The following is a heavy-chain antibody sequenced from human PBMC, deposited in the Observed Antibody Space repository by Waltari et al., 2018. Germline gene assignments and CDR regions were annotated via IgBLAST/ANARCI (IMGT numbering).Heavy chain of an antibody. D-gene: IGHD2-2*01. CDR3: AGRTQYSYMDV. CDR2: INPNSGGT. V-gene: IGHV1-2*02. CDR1: GYTFTGYY. J-gene: IGHJ6*03. Sequence: QVQLVQSGAEVKTPGASVKVSCKASGYTFTGYYIHWVRQAPGQGLEWMGWINPNSGGTKYAQKFQGRVTMTRDTSISTAYMELSRLRADDTAVYYCAGRTQYSYMDVWGKGTTVTVSS.